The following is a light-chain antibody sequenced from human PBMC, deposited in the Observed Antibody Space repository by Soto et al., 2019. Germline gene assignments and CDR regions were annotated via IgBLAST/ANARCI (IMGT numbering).Light chain of an antibody. J-gene: IGKJ4*01. CDR2: SAS. Sequence: DIQMTQSPSSVSASVGDRVTITCRASQDINHSLAWFQQRPGAAPRLLIYSASSLDSGVPSRFSGSGSGTDFTLTINSLQPEDFATYFCQQGDSCPLTFGGGTKVEIK. CDR3: QQGDSCPLT. V-gene: IGKV1-12*01. CDR1: QDINHS.